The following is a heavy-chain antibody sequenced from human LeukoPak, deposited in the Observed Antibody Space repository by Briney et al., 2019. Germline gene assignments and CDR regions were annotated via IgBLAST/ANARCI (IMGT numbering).Heavy chain of an antibody. CDR1: GGSISSSSYY. CDR2: IYYSGST. CDR3: ARPVVAATTETLYNWFDP. J-gene: IGHJ5*02. Sequence: PSETLSLTCTVSGGSISSSSYYWGWIRQPPGKGLEWIGSIYYSGSTYYIPSLKSRVTISVDTSKNQFSLKLSSVTAADTAVYYCARPVVAATTETLYNWFDPWGQGTLVTVPS. V-gene: IGHV4-39*01. D-gene: IGHD2-15*01.